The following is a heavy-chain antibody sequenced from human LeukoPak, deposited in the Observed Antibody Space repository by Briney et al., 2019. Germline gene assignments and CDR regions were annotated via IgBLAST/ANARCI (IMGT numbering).Heavy chain of an antibody. J-gene: IGHJ6*03. CDR2: IYSGGST. D-gene: IGHD7-27*01. CDR3: AKTGAGYYYMDV. CDR1: GFTVSSNY. Sequence: PGGSLRLSCAASGFTVSSNYMSWVRQAPGKGLEWVSVIYSGGSTYYADSVKGRFTISRDNSKNTLYLQVNSLRAEDTAVYYCAKTGAGYYYMDVWGKGTTVTVSS. V-gene: IGHV3-66*01.